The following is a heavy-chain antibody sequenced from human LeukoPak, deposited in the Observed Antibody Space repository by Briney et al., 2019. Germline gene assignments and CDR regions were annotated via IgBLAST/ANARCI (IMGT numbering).Heavy chain of an antibody. CDR2: ISGSGGST. J-gene: IGHJ4*02. D-gene: IGHD3-22*01. V-gene: IGHV3-23*01. CDR3: AKVLYYYDSSGYYDY. CDR1: GFTFSSYA. Sequence: GGSLRLSCAASGFTFSSYAMSWVRQAPGKGLEWVSAISGSGGSTYYADSVKGRFTISRDNSKNTLYLQMNSLRAEDTAVYYCAKVLYYYDSSGYYDYWGQGTLVTVST.